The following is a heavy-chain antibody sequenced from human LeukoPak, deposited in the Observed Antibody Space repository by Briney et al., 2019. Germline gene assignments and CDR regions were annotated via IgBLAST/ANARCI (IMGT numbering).Heavy chain of an antibody. Sequence: SETLSLTCAVYGGSFSGYYWSWIRQPPGKGLEWIGEINHSGSTNYNPSLKSRVTISVDTSKNQFSLKLSSVTAADTAVYYCARVYGAGYDFRGAFDIWGQGTMVTVSS. CDR1: GGSFSGYY. CDR3: ARVYGAGYDFRGAFDI. J-gene: IGHJ3*02. D-gene: IGHD5-12*01. V-gene: IGHV4-34*01. CDR2: INHSGST.